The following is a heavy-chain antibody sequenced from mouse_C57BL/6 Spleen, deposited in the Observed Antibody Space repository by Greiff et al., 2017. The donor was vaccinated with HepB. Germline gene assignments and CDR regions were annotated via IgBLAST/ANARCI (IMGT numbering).Heavy chain of an antibody. CDR2: IYPGDGDT. CDR1: GYAFSSSW. CDR3: ARYYGSSYEYYFDY. J-gene: IGHJ2*01. V-gene: IGHV1-82*01. D-gene: IGHD1-1*01. Sequence: VKLQQSGPELVKPGASVKISCKASGYAFSSSWMNWVKQRPGKGLEWIGRIYPGDGDTNYNGKFKGKATLTADKSSSTAYMQLSSLTSEDSAVYFCARYYGSSYEYYFDYWGQGTTLTVSS.